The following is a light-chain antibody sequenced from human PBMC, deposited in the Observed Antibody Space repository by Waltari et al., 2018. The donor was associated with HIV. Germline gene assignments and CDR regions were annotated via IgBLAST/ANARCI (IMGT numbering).Light chain of an antibody. V-gene: IGLV3-21*02. CDR3: HVGESSSDEYV. J-gene: IGLJ1*01. CDR1: NVESKS. CDR2: DDT. Sequence: SYVLTQPASVSVAPGQTANVTCGGDNVESKSVHWYQQRAGKAPILVLYDDTDRPTGIPERYSGSNFGNTATLTVSRVEAGDEGDYYCHVGESSSDEYVFGTGTKVTV.